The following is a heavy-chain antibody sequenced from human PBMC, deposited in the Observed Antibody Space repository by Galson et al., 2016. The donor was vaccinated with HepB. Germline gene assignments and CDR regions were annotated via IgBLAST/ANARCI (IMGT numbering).Heavy chain of an antibody. CDR3: VRDHSGVPTTAYNWFDP. Sequence: SLRLSCAASGFAFSSHWVHWVRQDLGKGLVWVSRINSDGTISNYEDSVKGRFTISRDNAKNTLYLQMNSLRAEDTAVYFCVRDHSGVPTTAYNWFDPRGRGTLVTVSS. J-gene: IGHJ5*02. V-gene: IGHV3-74*01. CDR2: INSDGTIS. CDR1: GFAFSSHW. D-gene: IGHD3-10*01.